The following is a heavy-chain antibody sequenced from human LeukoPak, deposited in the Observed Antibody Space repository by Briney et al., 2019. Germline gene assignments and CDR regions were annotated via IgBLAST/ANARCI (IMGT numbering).Heavy chain of an antibody. CDR2: IIPIFGTA. CDR1: GGTFSSYA. Sequence: SVKVSCKASGGTFSSYAISWVRQAPRQGLEWMGGIIPIFGTANYAQKFQGRVTITTDESTSTAYMELSSLRSEDTAVYYCASQLYSSSSALVYYYYYKDVWGKGTTVTVSS. V-gene: IGHV1-69*05. CDR3: ASQLYSSSSALVYYYYYKDV. J-gene: IGHJ6*03. D-gene: IGHD6-6*01.